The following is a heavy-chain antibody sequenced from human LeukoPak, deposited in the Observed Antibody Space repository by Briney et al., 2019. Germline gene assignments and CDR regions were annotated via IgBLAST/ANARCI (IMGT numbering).Heavy chain of an antibody. D-gene: IGHD3-16*02. CDR2: IHPGDSNT. J-gene: IGHJ3*02. V-gene: IGHV5-51*01. CDR3: ARLVITFGGVIPQVFDI. Sequence: GESLKISCKRSGYSFATYWIAWVRQMPGEGLEWLGIIHPGDSNTRYSPSFQGQVTISADKSISTAYLQWSSLRASDTAMYYCARLVITFGGVIPQVFDIWGQGTMVTVSS. CDR1: GYSFATYW.